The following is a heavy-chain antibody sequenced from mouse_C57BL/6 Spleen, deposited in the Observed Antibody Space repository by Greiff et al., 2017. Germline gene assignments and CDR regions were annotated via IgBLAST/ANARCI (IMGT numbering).Heavy chain of an antibody. CDR2: ISYDGSN. D-gene: IGHD2-4*01. V-gene: IGHV3-6*01. CDR3: AKGGLRGYYFDY. J-gene: IGHJ2*01. CDR1: GYSITSGYY. Sequence: EVQLQESGPGLVKPSQSLSLTCSVTGYSITSGYYWNWIRQFPGNKLEWMGYISYDGSNNYNPSLKNRISITRDTSKNQFFLKLNSVTTEDTATYYCAKGGLRGYYFDYWGQGTTLTVSS.